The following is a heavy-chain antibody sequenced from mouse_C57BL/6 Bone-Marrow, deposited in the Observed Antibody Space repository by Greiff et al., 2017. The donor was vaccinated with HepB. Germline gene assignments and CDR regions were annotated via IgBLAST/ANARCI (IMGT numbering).Heavy chain of an antibody. CDR3: ALDSSGPAWFAY. CDR2: INPYNGGT. J-gene: IGHJ3*01. V-gene: IGHV1-19*01. D-gene: IGHD3-2*02. CDR1: GYTFTDYY. Sequence: VQLQQSGPVLVKPGASVKMSCKASGYTFTDYYMNWVKQSHGKSLEWIGVINPYNGGTSYNQKFKGKATLTVDKSSSTAYMELNSLTSEDSAVYYCALDSSGPAWFAYWGQGTLVTVSA.